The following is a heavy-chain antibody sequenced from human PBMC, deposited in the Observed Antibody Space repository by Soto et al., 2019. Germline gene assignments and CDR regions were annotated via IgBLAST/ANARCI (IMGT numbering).Heavy chain of an antibody. V-gene: IGHV3-23*01. CDR2: ISGSGGST. J-gene: IGHJ3*02. CDR3: VKAGEGNDAFDI. CDR1: GFTFSSYA. D-gene: IGHD1-26*01. Sequence: GGSLRLSCAASGFTFSSYAMSWVHQAPGKGLEWVSAISGSGGSTYYADSVKGRFTISRDNSKNTLYLQMNSLRAEDTAVYYCVKAGEGNDAFDIWGQGTMVTVSS.